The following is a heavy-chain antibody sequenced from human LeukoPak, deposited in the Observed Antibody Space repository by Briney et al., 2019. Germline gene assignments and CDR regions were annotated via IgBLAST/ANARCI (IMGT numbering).Heavy chain of an antibody. D-gene: IGHD6-13*01. CDR3: ARDRGHSSSFFDY. V-gene: IGHV3-33*01. CDR1: GFTFSSCG. J-gene: IGHJ4*02. CDR2: IWYDGSNK. Sequence: GGSLRLSCAASGFTFSSCGMHWVRQAPGKGLEWVAVIWYDGSNKYYADSVKGRFTISRDNSKNTLYLQMNSLRAEDTAVYYCARDRGHSSSFFDYWGQGTLVTVSS.